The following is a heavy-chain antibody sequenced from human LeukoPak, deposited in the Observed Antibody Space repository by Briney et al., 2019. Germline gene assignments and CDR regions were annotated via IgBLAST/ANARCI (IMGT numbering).Heavy chain of an antibody. J-gene: IGHJ5*01. CDR2: IGTYGGDT. D-gene: IGHD3-22*01. Sequence: ASVKVSCKATSRISWVRQAPGQGLEWMGWIGTYGGDTYYAQKFQGRITVTTDTSTSTVYMELRNLRSDDTAVYYCARDLWNFYDDSGYNRDFDSWGQGTLVNVSS. CDR3: ARDLWNFYDDSGYNRDFDS. CDR1: TSR. V-gene: IGHV1-18*01.